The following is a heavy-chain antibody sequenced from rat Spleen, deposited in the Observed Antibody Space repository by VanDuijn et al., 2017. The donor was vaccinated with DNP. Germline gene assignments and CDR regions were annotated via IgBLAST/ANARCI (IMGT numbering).Heavy chain of an antibody. D-gene: IGHD1-7*01. CDR1: GFTFSDYA. CDR3: ATTRGDY. J-gene: IGHJ2*01. Sequence: EVQLMESGGGLVQPGNSLKLSCTDSGFTFSDYAMAWVRQSPKKALEWVATIIYDGTTTYYRDSVKGRFTISRDNAKNTLFLQMDSLGSEDTATYYCATTRGDYWGQGVMVTVSS. CDR2: IIYDGTTT. V-gene: IGHV5S10*01.